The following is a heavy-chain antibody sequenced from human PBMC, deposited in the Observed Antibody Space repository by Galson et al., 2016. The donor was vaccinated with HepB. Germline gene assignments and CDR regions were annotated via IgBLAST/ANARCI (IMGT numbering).Heavy chain of an antibody. CDR3: AKGRPESGYEQ. CDR1: RFTFSGYA. D-gene: IGHD5-12*01. J-gene: IGHJ4*02. Sequence: SLRLSCAASRFTFSGYAMSWVRQAPGKGLEWVSAISGSGGITHYADSVKGRFTISRDDSKNTLYLQMNSLRAEDTAVYYCAKGRPESGYEQWGQGTLVTVSS. CDR2: ISGSGGIT. V-gene: IGHV3-23*01.